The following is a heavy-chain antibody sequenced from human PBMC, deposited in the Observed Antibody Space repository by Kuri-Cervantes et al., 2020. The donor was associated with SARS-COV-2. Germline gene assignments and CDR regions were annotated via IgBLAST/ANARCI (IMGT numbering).Heavy chain of an antibody. CDR2: ISGGGGST. Sequence: GESLKISCAASGFTFSSYAMSWVRQAPGKGLEWVSAISGGGGSTYYADSVKGRFTISRDNSKNTLYLQMNSLRAEDTAVYYCAKPSRSQGRGPGMDVWGRGTTVTVSS. V-gene: IGHV3-23*01. J-gene: IGHJ6*02. CDR1: GFTFSSYA. D-gene: IGHD1-14*01. CDR3: AKPSRSQGRGPGMDV.